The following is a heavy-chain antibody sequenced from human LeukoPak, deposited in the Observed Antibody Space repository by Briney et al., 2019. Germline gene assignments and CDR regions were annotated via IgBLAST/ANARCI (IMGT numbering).Heavy chain of an antibody. Sequence: GESLKTSCEASGYNFTNYWIGWVRQVPGKGLEWMGIIYPGDSDTRYSPSFQGHVTISADKSISTTYLQWSSLKASDTAMYYCARDILTDYFDYWGQGTLVTVSS. CDR3: ARDILTDYFDY. CDR1: GYNFTNYW. CDR2: IYPGDSDT. D-gene: IGHD3-9*01. J-gene: IGHJ4*02. V-gene: IGHV5-51*01.